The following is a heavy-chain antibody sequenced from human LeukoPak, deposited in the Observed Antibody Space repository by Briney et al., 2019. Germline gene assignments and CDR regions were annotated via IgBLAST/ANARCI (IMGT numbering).Heavy chain of an antibody. CDR1: GYSFTSYW. CDR3: ARSWEPGNIPRFDP. V-gene: IGHV5-51*01. CDR2: IYPGDSDT. J-gene: IGHJ5*02. Sequence: GESLKISCKGSGYSFTSYWIGWVRPMPGKGLEWMGIIYPGDSDTRYSPFFLGQVTISADKSISTAYLQWSSLKASDTAMYYCARSWEPGNIPRFDPWGQGTLVTVSS. D-gene: IGHD1-14*01.